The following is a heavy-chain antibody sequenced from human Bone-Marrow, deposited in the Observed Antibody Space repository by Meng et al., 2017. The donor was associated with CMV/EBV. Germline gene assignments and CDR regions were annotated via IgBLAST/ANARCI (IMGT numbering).Heavy chain of an antibody. CDR3: GTAITIFGVVNYYYYYGMDV. CDR1: GGTFSSYA. Sequence: SVKVSCKASGGTFSSYATSWVRQATGQGLEWMGGIIPIFGTANYAQKFQGRVTITTDESTSTAYMELSSLRSEDTAVYYWGTAITIFGVVNYYYYYGMDVWGQGTTVTVSS. J-gene: IGHJ6*02. V-gene: IGHV1-69*05. D-gene: IGHD3-3*01. CDR2: IIPIFGTA.